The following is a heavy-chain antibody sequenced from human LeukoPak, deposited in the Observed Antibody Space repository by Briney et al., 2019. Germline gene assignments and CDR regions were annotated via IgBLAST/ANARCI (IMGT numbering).Heavy chain of an antibody. CDR3: ASRYSGYDAYYYYGMDV. Sequence: SVKVSCKASGGTFSSYAISWVRQAPGQGLEWMGRTIPILGIANYAQKFQGRVTITADKSTSTAYMELSSLRSEDTAVYYCASRYSGYDAYYYYGMDVWGQGTTVTVSS. CDR2: TIPILGIA. D-gene: IGHD5-12*01. J-gene: IGHJ6*02. V-gene: IGHV1-69*04. CDR1: GGTFSSYA.